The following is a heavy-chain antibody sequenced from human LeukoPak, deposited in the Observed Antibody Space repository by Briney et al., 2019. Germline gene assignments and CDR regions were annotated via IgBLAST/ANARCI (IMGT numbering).Heavy chain of an antibody. D-gene: IGHD2-15*01. CDR1: GYTFTGYY. CDR2: INPNSGGT. CDR3: ARVVVAADYYYYYMDV. J-gene: IGHJ6*03. V-gene: IGHV1-2*02. Sequence: ASVKVSCKASGYTFTGYYMHWVRQAPGRGLEWMGWINPNSGGTNYAQKFQGRVTMTRDTSISTAYMELSRLRSDDTAVYYCARVVVAADYYYYYMDVWGKGTTVTVSS.